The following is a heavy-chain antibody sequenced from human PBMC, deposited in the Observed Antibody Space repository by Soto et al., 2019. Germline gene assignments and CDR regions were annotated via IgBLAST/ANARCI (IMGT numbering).Heavy chain of an antibody. CDR3: AGHKGTYSSGYYYFDF. J-gene: IGHJ4*02. CDR2: VIPLFGTA. CDR1: GGTFSTYA. D-gene: IGHD6-19*01. V-gene: IGHV1-69*01. Sequence: QVQLEQSGAEVKQPGSSVRVSCKTSGGTFSTYAINWVRQAPGQGLEWMGAVIPLFGTADYSQKFQGRVTITADESPSTAYMELSSLRSDDTALYFWAGHKGTYSSGYYYFDFWGQGTLVTVSS.